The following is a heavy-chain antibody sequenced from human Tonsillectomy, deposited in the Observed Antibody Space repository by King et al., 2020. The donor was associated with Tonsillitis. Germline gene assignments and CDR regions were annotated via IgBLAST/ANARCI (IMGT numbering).Heavy chain of an antibody. CDR1: GYSISSGDY. CDR3: AKDKPSGYFQY. D-gene: IGHD3-10*01. V-gene: IGHV4-38-2*02. J-gene: IGHJ1*01. CDR2: ISDSGTT. Sequence: VQLQESGPGLVKPSETLSLSCAVSGYSISSGDYWGWIRQPPGKGLEWIGSISDSGTTYYNPSLKSRVPISIEKPKNQFSLTLSSVTAADTAVYYCAKDKPSGYFQYWGQGSLVTVSS.